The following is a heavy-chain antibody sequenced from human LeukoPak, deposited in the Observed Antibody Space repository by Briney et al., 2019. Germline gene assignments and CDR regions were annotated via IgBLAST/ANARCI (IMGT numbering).Heavy chain of an antibody. CDR2: IKQDGSEK. Sequence: GGSLRLSCAASGFTLSSYWMSWVRQAPGKGLEWVANIKQDGSEKYYVDSVKGRFTISRDNAKNSLYLQMNSLRGEDTATYYCAKDAVRGSGRINWFDSWGQGTLVTVSS. D-gene: IGHD3-10*01. V-gene: IGHV3-7*03. CDR1: GFTLSSYW. CDR3: AKDAVRGSGRINWFDS. J-gene: IGHJ5*01.